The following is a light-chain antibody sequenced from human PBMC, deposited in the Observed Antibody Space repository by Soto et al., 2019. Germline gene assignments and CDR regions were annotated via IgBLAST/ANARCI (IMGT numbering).Light chain of an antibody. V-gene: IGLV2-23*02. CDR2: EVS. CDR1: SSDVGSYNL. CDR3: CSDAGSSPEV. J-gene: IGLJ1*01. Sequence: QSALTQPASVSGSPGQSITISCTGTSSDVGSYNLVSWYQQHPGKAPKLMIYEVSKRPSGVSNRFSGSKSGNTASLTISGHHAEDEADYYCCSDAGSSPEVFGTGTKLTVL.